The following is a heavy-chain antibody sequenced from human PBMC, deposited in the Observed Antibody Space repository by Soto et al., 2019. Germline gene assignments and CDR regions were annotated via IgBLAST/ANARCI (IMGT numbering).Heavy chain of an antibody. CDR3: AKDRLRFLEWLSQPFDY. J-gene: IGHJ4*02. CDR2: ISGSGGST. D-gene: IGHD3-3*01. Sequence: PGGSLRLSCAASGFTFSSYAMSWVRQAPGKGLEWVSAISGSGGSTYYADSVKGRFTISRDNSKNTLYLQMNSLRAEDTDVYYCAKDRLRFLEWLSQPFDYWGQGTLVTVSS. V-gene: IGHV3-23*01. CDR1: GFTFSSYA.